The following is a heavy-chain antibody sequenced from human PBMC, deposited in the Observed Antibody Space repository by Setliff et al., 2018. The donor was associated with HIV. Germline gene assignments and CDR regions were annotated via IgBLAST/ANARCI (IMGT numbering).Heavy chain of an antibody. J-gene: IGHJ3*01. CDR1: GGSITSFSYD. Sequence: NPSETLSLTCTVSGGSITSFSYDCWTWIRQPAGKPLEWIGYISASGTTNYNPSLKSRVTISMDTSKNQFSLMLSSATAADTAFYYCARYCTGVSCYTTRGAFDVWGQGTMVTVSS. D-gene: IGHD2-8*02. V-gene: IGHV4-61*10. CDR2: ISASGTT. CDR3: ARYCTGVSCYTTRGAFDV.